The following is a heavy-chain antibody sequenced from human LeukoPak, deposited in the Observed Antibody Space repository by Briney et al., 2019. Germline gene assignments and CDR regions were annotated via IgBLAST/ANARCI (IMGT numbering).Heavy chain of an antibody. J-gene: IGHJ4*02. CDR2: IYYSGST. V-gene: IGHV4-59*01. CDR1: GDSISGFY. CDR3: ATRSGYYLN. Sequence: SETLSLTCTVSGDSISGFYWSWIRQPPGKGLEWIGHIYYSGSTNYNPSLKSRVTISVDTSKNHFSLKLSSMTAADTAVYYCATRSGYYLNWGQGTLVTVSS. D-gene: IGHD3-22*01.